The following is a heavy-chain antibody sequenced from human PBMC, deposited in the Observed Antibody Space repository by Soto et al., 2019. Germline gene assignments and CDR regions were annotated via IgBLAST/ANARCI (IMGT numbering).Heavy chain of an antibody. Sequence: EVQLVESGGGLVKPGGSLRLSCAASGFTFSNAWMSWVRQAPGKGLEWVGRIKSKTDGGTTDYAAPVKGRFTISRDDSKNTLYLQMNSLKTEDTAVYYCTTAQGGYCSSTSCSTFHYWGQGTLVTVSS. CDR3: TTAQGGYCSSTSCSTFHY. CDR1: GFTFSNAW. D-gene: IGHD2-2*03. V-gene: IGHV3-15*01. J-gene: IGHJ4*02. CDR2: IKSKTDGGTT.